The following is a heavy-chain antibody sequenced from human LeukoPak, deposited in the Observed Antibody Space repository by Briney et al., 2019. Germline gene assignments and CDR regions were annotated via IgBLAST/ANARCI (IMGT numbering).Heavy chain of an antibody. CDR3: ARPTYSSIWWDFDY. V-gene: IGHV5-51*01. J-gene: IGHJ4*02. Sequence: GESLKISCKGSGYRFTRYCIGWARQMPGKGLEWMGIIYPGDSDTRYSPSFRGQVTISADKSISTAYLQWSSLKASDTAMYYCARPTYSSIWWDFDYWGQGTLVTVSS. D-gene: IGHD6-13*01. CDR1: GYRFTRYC. CDR2: IYPGDSDT.